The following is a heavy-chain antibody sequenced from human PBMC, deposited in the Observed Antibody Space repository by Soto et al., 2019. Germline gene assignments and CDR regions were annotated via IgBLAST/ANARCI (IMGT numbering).Heavy chain of an antibody. CDR1: GFTFSNYW. Sequence: GGSLRLSCAASGFTFSNYWMSWVRQAPGKGLEWVANIKQDGSEKYYVDSVKSRLTISRDNAKNSLYLQMNSLRAEDTAVYYCGREDYDILTGYYNDYYYGLDVWGQGTTVTVS. V-gene: IGHV3-7*03. CDR2: IKQDGSEK. J-gene: IGHJ6*02. D-gene: IGHD3-9*01. CDR3: GREDYDILTGYYNDYYYGLDV.